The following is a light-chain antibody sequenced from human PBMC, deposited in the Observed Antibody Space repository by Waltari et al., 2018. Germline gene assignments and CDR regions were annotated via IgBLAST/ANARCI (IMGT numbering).Light chain of an antibody. CDR3: QQSYSTPKT. V-gene: IGKV1-39*01. CDR2: DAS. Sequence: DIQMTQSPSSLSASVGDRVTITCRASRSISNFLNWYQQKPGKAPNLLIYDASSLQSGVPSRFSGSVSVTAFALSITSLQPEDFATYYCQQSYSTPKTFGQGTKVEIK. J-gene: IGKJ1*01. CDR1: RSISNF.